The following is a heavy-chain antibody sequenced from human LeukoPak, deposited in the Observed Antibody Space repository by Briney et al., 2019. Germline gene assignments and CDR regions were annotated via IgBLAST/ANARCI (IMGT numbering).Heavy chain of an antibody. Sequence: SETLSLTCAVAGDSISTSYYYWGWIRQPPGKGLEWIGSISFSGSAYYNPSLQSRVTIPVDTSKNQFSLRLNSVTTADTAVYYCARDRWNIGNYCGQGILVTVSS. D-gene: IGHD2/OR15-2a*01. CDR3: ARDRWNIGNY. J-gene: IGHJ4*02. V-gene: IGHV4-39*07. CDR2: ISFSGSA. CDR1: GDSISTSYYY.